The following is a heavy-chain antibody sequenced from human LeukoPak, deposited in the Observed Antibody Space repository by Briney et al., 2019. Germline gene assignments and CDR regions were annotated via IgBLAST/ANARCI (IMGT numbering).Heavy chain of an antibody. CDR3: AKDSTLYGDYGAN. CDR2: ICGRGGIT. Sequence: GCLRLSCAASGFSSSIYATSWVRHALETGRGWVSAICGRGGITYYTDSVKGRFTLSRDNSTNTLCMCMNSLRAEDTAVYYCAKDSTLYGDYGANWGQGTLVTVSS. V-gene: IGHV3-23*01. D-gene: IGHD4-17*01. CDR1: GFSSSIYA. J-gene: IGHJ4*02.